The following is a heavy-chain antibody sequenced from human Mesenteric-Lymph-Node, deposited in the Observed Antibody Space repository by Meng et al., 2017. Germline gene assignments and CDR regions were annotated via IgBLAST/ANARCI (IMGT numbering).Heavy chain of an antibody. D-gene: IGHD4-17*01. V-gene: IGHV1-8*01. Sequence: QVQLVQYWAKVNKPGASGKASCKASGSTFTSYAINWVRQATGQGLGWMGWMNPNSGNTGYAQKFQGRVTMTRNTSISTAYMELSSLRSEDTAVYYCARVDYGDINWFDPWGQGTLVTVSS. CDR3: ARVDYGDINWFDP. CDR1: GSTFTSYA. J-gene: IGHJ5*02. CDR2: MNPNSGNT.